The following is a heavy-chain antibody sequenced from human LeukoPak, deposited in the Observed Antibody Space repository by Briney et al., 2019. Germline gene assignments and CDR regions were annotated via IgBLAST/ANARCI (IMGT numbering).Heavy chain of an antibody. D-gene: IGHD3-3*01. CDR3: ARTMKASLDY. CDR2: IKQDGSEK. Sequence: GGSLRLSCVVSEFTFSSYWMSWVRQAPGKGLEWVANIKQDGSEKYYVDSVKGRFTISRDNAKNSLYLQMNSLRAEDTAVYYCARTMKASLDYWGQGTLVTVSS. CDR1: EFTFSSYW. V-gene: IGHV3-7*01. J-gene: IGHJ4*02.